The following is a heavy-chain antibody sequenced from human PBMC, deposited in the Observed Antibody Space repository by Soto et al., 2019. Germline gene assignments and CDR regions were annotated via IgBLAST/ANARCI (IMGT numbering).Heavy chain of an antibody. D-gene: IGHD4-17*01. J-gene: IGHJ4*02. CDR1: GFTVSSNY. V-gene: IGHV3-53*04. CDR3: ARVPPPKDDYGDPYYFDY. Sequence: EVQLVESGGGLVQPGGSLRLSCAASGFTVSSNYMSWVRQAPGKGLEWVSVIYSGGSTYYADSVKGRFTISRHNSKNTLHLQMNSLRAEDTAVYYCARVPPPKDDYGDPYYFDYWCQGILATVSS. CDR2: IYSGGST.